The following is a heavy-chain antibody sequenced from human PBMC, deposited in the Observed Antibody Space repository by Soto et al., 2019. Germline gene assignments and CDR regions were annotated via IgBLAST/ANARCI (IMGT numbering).Heavy chain of an antibody. J-gene: IGHJ6*02. D-gene: IGHD2-15*01. CDR2: IFWDVDK. Sequence: QITLKESGPTLVKPTQTLTLTCTFSGFSLSTSGVGVAWNRQPPGKALEWLALIFWDVDKRYRLSLETRLIITTDCSNNQVVLTMPNMDSVDTATYYCASLPCSGSSCYCFSYSGMDVWGQGTTVTVSS. CDR3: ASLPCSGSSCYCFSYSGMDV. V-gene: IGHV2-5*02. CDR1: GFSLSTSGVG.